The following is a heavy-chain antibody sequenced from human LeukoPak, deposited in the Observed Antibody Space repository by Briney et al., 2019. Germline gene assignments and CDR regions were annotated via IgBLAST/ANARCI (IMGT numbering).Heavy chain of an antibody. CDR3: ARGPGAITKEAFDI. V-gene: IGHV4-4*07. D-gene: IGHD5-12*01. CDR1: GDSISNSY. Sequence: SETLSLTCTVSGDSISNSYWSWIRQAAGKGLEWIARIYPGGETNYNPTLQSRVTMSVDTSKNQFSLGLTSVTAADTAVYYCARGPGAITKEAFDIWGQGTLVTVSS. J-gene: IGHJ3*02. CDR2: IYPGGET.